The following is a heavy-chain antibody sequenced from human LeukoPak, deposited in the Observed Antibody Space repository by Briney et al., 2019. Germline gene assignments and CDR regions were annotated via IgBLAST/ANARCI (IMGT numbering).Heavy chain of an antibody. J-gene: IGHJ4*02. V-gene: IGHV4-59*01. D-gene: IGHD3-22*01. CDR1: GGSISSNY. Sequence: SETLSLTCTVSGGSISSNYWRWIRQPPGKGRGWIGYIYYSGSTNYNPSLKSRVTISVDTCKNQFSLKLSSVTAADTAVYYCARDRGYFGYWGQGTLVTVSS. CDR3: ARDRGYFGY. CDR2: IYYSGST.